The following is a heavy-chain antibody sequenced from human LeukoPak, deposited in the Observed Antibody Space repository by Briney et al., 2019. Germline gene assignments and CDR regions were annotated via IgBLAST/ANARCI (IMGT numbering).Heavy chain of an antibody. Sequence: PSETLSLTCTVSGGSISSSSYYWGWIRQPLGKGLEWIGSIYYSRSTYYNPSLKSRVTISVDTSKNQFSLKLSSVTAADTAVYYCARVRSFYYYYMDVWGKGTTVTVSS. CDR1: GGSISSSSYY. V-gene: IGHV4-39*07. J-gene: IGHJ6*03. CDR3: ARVRSFYYYYMDV. CDR2: IYYSRST. D-gene: IGHD3-10*01.